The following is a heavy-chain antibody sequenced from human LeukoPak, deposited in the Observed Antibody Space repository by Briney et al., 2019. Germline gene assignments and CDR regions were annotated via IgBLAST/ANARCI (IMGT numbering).Heavy chain of an antibody. D-gene: IGHD5-24*01. CDR3: ARVRDGYNDAYDI. Sequence: ASVKVSCKTSGYSFTSYNLHWVRQAHGQRLEWMGIIKPSGTDTNYAQKFQGRVIMTTDTSTSTVYMELSSLKSEDTAVYYCARVRDGYNDAYDIWGQGTMVIVSS. CDR2: IKPSGTDT. V-gene: IGHV1-46*01. J-gene: IGHJ3*02. CDR1: GYSFTSYN.